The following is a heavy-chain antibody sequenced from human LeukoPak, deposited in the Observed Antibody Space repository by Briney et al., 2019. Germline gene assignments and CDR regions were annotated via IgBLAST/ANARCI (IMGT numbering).Heavy chain of an antibody. CDR1: GFTFSSFW. V-gene: IGHV3-74*01. CDR2: IHSDGSST. CDR3: ARSGWPYYFDY. Sequence: GGSLRLSCAASGFTFSSFWMHWVRQAPGKGLVWVSRIHSDGSSTSYADSVRGRFTISRDDAKSTLYLQMNSLRAEDTAVYYCARSGWPYYFDYWGQGTLVTVSS. D-gene: IGHD3-22*01. J-gene: IGHJ4*02.